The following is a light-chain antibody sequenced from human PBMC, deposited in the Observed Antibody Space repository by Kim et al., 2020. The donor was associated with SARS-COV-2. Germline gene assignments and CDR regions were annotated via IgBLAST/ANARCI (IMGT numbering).Light chain of an antibody. CDR1: SSNIGAHYD. V-gene: IGLV1-40*01. CDR2: RNI. CDR3: QSYDSSLISWV. J-gene: IGLJ3*02. Sequence: QSVLTQPPSVSGAPGQRVTISCTGTSSNIGAHYDVNWYQQLPGAAPKLLIYRNINRPSGVPDRFSGSKSDTSASLAITGLQADDEADYYCQSYDSSLISWVFGGGTQLTVL.